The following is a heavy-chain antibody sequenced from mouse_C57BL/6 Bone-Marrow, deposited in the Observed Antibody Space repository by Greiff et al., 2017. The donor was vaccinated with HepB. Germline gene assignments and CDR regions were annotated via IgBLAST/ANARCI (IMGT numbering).Heavy chain of an antibody. CDR1: GFTFSSYG. Sequence: EVQGVESGGDLVKPGGSLKLSCAASGFTFSSYGMSWVRQTPDKRLEWVATISSGGSYTYYPDSVKGRFTISRDNAKNTRYLQLSSLKSEDSAMYYCARLNYYGSPPFGCWGQGTTLTVAT. D-gene: IGHD1-1*01. CDR2: ISSGGSYT. V-gene: IGHV5-6*01. J-gene: IGHJ2*01. CDR3: ARLNYYGSPPFGC.